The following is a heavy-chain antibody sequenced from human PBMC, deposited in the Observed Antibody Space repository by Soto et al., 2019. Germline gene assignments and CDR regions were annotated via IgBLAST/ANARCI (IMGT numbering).Heavy chain of an antibody. D-gene: IGHD2-2*01. CDR2: IDWDDDK. J-gene: IGHJ4*02. CDR1: GFSLSTSGMC. V-gene: IGHV2-70*11. Sequence: SGPTLVNPTQTLTLTCTFSGFSLSTSGMCVSWIRQPPGKALEWLARIDWDDDKYYSTSLKTRLTISKDTSKNQVVLTMTNMDPVDTATYYCARMSSDVVPAAMFDYWGQGTLVTVSS. CDR3: ARMSSDVVPAAMFDY.